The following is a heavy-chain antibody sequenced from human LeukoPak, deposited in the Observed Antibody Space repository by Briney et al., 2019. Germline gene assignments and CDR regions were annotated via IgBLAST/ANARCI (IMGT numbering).Heavy chain of an antibody. CDR3: AKMYDSSGYYHGGGSDI. CDR2: IRYDGSNK. Sequence: GGSLRLSCAASGFTFSSYGMHWVRQAPGKGLEWVAFIRYDGSNKYYADSAKGRFTISRDNSKNTLYLQMNSLRAEDTAVYYCAKMYDSSGYYHGGGSDIWGQGTMVTVSS. V-gene: IGHV3-30*02. D-gene: IGHD3-22*01. CDR1: GFTFSSYG. J-gene: IGHJ3*02.